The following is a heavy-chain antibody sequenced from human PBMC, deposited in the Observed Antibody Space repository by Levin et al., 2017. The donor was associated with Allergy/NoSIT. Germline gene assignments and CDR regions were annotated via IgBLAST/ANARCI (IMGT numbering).Heavy chain of an antibody. D-gene: IGHD6-19*01. V-gene: IGHV3-64D*06. Sequence: ASVKVSCAASGFTFSTYAMQWVRQAPGKGLDYVSAIWTTGDGTYYADSVKGRFTISRDNSKSTLYLQMSGLRVEDTAVYYCVKGSSAWFFLDYWGQGALVTVSS. CDR2: IWTTGDGT. CDR1: GFTFSTYA. J-gene: IGHJ4*02. CDR3: VKGSSAWFFLDY.